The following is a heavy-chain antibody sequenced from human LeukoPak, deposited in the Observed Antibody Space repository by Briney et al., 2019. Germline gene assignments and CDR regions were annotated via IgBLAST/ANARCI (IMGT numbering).Heavy chain of an antibody. V-gene: IGHV3-30*03. CDR1: GFTFSSYG. Sequence: GGSLRLSCAASGFTFSSYGMHWVRQAPGKGLEWVAVISYDGSNKYYADSVKGRFTISRDNSKDTLYLQMNSLRAEDTAVYYCTRGTHDYGRIKRNKPFDYWGQGTLVTVSS. D-gene: IGHD4-23*01. CDR2: ISYDGSNK. J-gene: IGHJ4*02. CDR3: TRGTHDYGRIKRNKPFDY.